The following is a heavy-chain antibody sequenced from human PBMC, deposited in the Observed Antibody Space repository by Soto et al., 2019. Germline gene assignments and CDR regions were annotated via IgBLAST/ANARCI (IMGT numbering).Heavy chain of an antibody. CDR2: MNPNSGNT. CDR3: ARERSAAGTGWFDP. D-gene: IGHD6-13*01. Sequence: QVQLVQSGAEVKKPGASVKVSCKASGYTFTSYDINWVRQATGQGLEWMGWMNPNSGNTGYAQKFQGRVTMTRNTSRSTAYMELSSLRSEDPAVYYCARERSAAGTGWFDPWGQGTLVTVSS. CDR1: GYTFTSYD. V-gene: IGHV1-8*01. J-gene: IGHJ5*02.